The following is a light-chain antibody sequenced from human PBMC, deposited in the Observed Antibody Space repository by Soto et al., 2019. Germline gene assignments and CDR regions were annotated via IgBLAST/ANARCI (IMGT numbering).Light chain of an antibody. CDR2: DAS. Sequence: EIVLTQSPATLSLSPGERATLSCRASQSVSNYLAWYQQKPGQAPRLLIYDASSRATGIPARFSGSGSGTDFPLTISSLEPEDFTVYYCQQRRNWPRLTFGGGTKVEIK. J-gene: IGKJ4*01. CDR1: QSVSNY. CDR3: QQRRNWPRLT. V-gene: IGKV3-11*01.